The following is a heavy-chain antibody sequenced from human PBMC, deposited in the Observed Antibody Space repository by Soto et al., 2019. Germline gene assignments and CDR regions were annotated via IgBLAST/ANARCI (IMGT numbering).Heavy chain of an antibody. CDR1: VGTFSSYA. V-gene: IGHV1-69*13. J-gene: IGHJ6*02. Sequence: EASVKVSCKASVGTFSSYAISWVRQAPGQGLEWMGGIIPIFGTANYAQKFQGRVTITADESTSTAYMELSSLRSEDTAVYYCARDRVDTAMVRAVRYYYYGMDVWGQGTTVTVSS. D-gene: IGHD5-18*01. CDR3: ARDRVDTAMVRAVRYYYYGMDV. CDR2: IIPIFGTA.